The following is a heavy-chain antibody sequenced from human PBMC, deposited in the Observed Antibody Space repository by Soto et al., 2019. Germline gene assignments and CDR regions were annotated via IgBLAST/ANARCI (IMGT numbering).Heavy chain of an antibody. D-gene: IGHD2-2*01. CDR2: INPGNGDT. CDR1: GYSFTKYG. V-gene: IGHV1-3*01. J-gene: IGHJ6*04. CDR3: ARTDGSSTNCYNYYDYGIDV. Sequence: QVQLVQSGTEVKKPGASVKVSCKTSGYSFTKYGLHWVRQAPGQMLDWMGWINPGNGDTKYAQKFQGRVPINRDTAATPAYMELSSLRTEDSAVFYCARTDGSSTNCYNYYDYGIDVWGEWTTVSVCS.